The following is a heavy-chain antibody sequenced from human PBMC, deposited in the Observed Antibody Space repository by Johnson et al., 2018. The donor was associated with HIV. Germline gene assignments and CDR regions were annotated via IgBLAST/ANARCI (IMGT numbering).Heavy chain of an antibody. D-gene: IGHD3-10*02. CDR1: GFTFSSNP. CDR2: MSFNGNTR. V-gene: IGHV3-30-3*01. CDR3: MMVGGNGNYFLDPFDI. Sequence: QVQLVESGGGVVQPGRSLRLSCAASGFTFSSNPMHWVRQAPGKGLEWVAVMSFNGNTRYYADSVKGRFTISRDNSKNTLYLQMNRLRVEDTALYYCMMVGGNGNYFLDPFDIWGQGTMVTVSS. J-gene: IGHJ3*02.